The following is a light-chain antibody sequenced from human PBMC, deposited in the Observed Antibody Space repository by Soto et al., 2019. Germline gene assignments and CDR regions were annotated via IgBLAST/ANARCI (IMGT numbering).Light chain of an antibody. V-gene: IGKV3-11*01. CDR3: QQRSNWPSLT. CDR2: DAS. CDR1: QSVSNN. Sequence: EVVLTQSPATLSLSPGERATLSCRASQSVSNNLAWYQLKPGQAPRLLISDASNRATGIPARFSGSGSGTDFTLTISSLEPEDFAVYYWQQRSNWPSLTFGGGTKVEIK. J-gene: IGKJ4*01.